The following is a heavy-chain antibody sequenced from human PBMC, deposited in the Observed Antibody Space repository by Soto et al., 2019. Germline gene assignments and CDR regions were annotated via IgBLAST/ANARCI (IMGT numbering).Heavy chain of an antibody. D-gene: IGHD3-10*01. V-gene: IGHV4-59*11. J-gene: IGHJ6*02. CDR3: ARDYYGSGSTCYGMDV. CDR2: IYFSGSN. CDR1: GGSINSHY. Sequence: QVQLQESGPGLVKPSESLSLTCTVSGGSINSHYWSWIRQPPGKGLEWIGYIYFSGSNNYNPSLKCRVTISVDTSTNQFSLKLSSVTAADTAVYYCARDYYGSGSTCYGMDVWGQGTTVTVSS.